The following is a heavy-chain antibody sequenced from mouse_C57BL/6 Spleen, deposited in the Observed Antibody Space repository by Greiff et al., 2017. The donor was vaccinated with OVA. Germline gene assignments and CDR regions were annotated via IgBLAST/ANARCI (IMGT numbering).Heavy chain of an antibody. J-gene: IGHJ4*01. V-gene: IGHV1-26*01. Sequence: VQLQQSGPELVKPGASVKISCKASGYTFTDYYMNWVKQSHGKSLEWIGDINPNNGGTSYNQKFKGKATLTVDKSSSTAYMELRSLTSEDSAVYYCARLTGYAMDYWGQGTSVTVSS. CDR2: INPNNGGT. CDR1: GYTFTDYY. CDR3: ARLTGYAMDY. D-gene: IGHD4-1*01.